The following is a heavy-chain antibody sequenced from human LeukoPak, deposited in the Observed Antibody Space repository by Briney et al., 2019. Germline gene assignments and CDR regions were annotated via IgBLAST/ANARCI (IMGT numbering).Heavy chain of an antibody. Sequence: SETLSLTCAVYGGSFSGYYWSWIRQPPGEGLEWIGEINHSGSTYYNPSLKSRVTISVDTSKNQFSLKLSSVTAADTAVYYCASGSYAIGYYWGQGTLVTVSS. J-gene: IGHJ4*02. CDR3: ASGSYAIGYY. CDR2: INHSGST. V-gene: IGHV4-34*01. CDR1: GGSFSGYY. D-gene: IGHD1-26*01.